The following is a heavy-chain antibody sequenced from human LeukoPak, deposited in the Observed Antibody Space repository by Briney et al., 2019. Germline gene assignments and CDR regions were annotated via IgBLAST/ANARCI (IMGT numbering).Heavy chain of an antibody. CDR1: GFTFSSYS. V-gene: IGHV3-48*01. D-gene: IGHD6-19*01. CDR2: ISSSSSTV. CDR3: ARVVKIRGWYSIWFDP. Sequence: GGSLRLSCAASGFTFSSYSMNWVRQAPGKGLEWVSYISSSSSTVYYADSVKGRFTISRDNAMNSLYLQMNSLRAEDTAVYYCARVVKIRGWYSIWFDPWGQGTLVTVSS. J-gene: IGHJ5*02.